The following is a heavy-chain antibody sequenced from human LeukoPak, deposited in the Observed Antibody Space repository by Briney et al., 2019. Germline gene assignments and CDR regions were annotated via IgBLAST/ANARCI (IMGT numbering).Heavy chain of an antibody. J-gene: IGHJ4*02. D-gene: IGHD5-12*01. CDR2: IWYDGSNK. V-gene: IGHV3-33*08. CDR1: GFTFSSYG. CDR3: ARAIGATGVGY. Sequence: GGSLRLSCVGSGFTFSSYGMHWVRQAPGKGLEWVAVIWYDGSNKYYADSVKGRFTISRDNSKNTLYLQMNSLRAEDTAVYYCARAIGATGVGYWGQGTLVTVSS.